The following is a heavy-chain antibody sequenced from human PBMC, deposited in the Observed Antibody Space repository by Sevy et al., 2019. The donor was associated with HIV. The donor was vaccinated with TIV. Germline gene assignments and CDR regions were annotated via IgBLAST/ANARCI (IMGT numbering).Heavy chain of an antibody. CDR2: IYYSGST. CDR3: ARGPYYYDSSGYYYVDY. CDR1: GGSVSSGSYY. V-gene: IGHV4-61*01. Sequence: SETLSLTCTVSGGSVSSGSYYWSWIRQPPGKGLEWIGYIYYSGSTNYNPSLKSRVTISVDTSKNQFSLKLGSVTAADTAVYYCARGPYYYDSSGYYYVDYWGQGTLVTVSS. D-gene: IGHD3-22*01. J-gene: IGHJ4*02.